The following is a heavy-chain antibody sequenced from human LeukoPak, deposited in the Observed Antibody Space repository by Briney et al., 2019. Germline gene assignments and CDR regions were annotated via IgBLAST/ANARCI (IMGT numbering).Heavy chain of an antibody. D-gene: IGHD2-8*01. CDR3: ARDVEIVPSNDAFDI. J-gene: IGHJ3*02. Sequence: ASVKVSCKASGYTFTGYYMHWVRQAPGQGLEWMGWTNPNSGGTNYAQKFQGRVTMTRDTSISTAYMELGRLRSDDTAVYYCARDVEIVPSNDAFDIWGQGTMVTVSS. CDR2: TNPNSGGT. CDR1: GYTFTGYY. V-gene: IGHV1-2*02.